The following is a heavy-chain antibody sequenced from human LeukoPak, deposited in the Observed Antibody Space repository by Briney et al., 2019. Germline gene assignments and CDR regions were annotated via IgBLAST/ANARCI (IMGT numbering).Heavy chain of an antibody. CDR1: GYNFNSYY. Sequence: ASMRVSCKASGYNFNSYYIHWVRQAPGQGLTWMGWINPDNGKTKYAPRFQGRVTMTWDTSISTAYVDLSGLRSDDTAVYYCARNEPAVSVVDAFDVWGQGTVVTVSS. CDR2: INPDNGKT. D-gene: IGHD1-1*01. CDR3: ARNEPAVSVVDAFDV. V-gene: IGHV1-2*02. J-gene: IGHJ3*01.